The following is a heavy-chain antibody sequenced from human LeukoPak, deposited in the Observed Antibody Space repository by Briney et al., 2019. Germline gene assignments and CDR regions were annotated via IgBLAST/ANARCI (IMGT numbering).Heavy chain of an antibody. D-gene: IGHD3-10*01. CDR2: INSDGSST. Sequence: GGSLRLSCAASGFTFSSHWMHWVRQAPGKGLVWVSRINSDGSSTTYADSVKGRFTISRDNAKNTLYLQMNSLRAEDTAVCYCARDGREFGDLFDYWGQGTLVTVSS. V-gene: IGHV3-74*03. CDR1: GFTFSSHW. J-gene: IGHJ4*02. CDR3: ARDGREFGDLFDY.